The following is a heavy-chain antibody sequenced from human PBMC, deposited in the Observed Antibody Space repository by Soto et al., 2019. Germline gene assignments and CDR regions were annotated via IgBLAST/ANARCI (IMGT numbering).Heavy chain of an antibody. V-gene: IGHV4-39*01. J-gene: IGHJ4*02. Sequence: SETLSLTCTVSGGSISSSSYYWGWIRQPPGKGLEWIGSIYYSGSTYYNPSLKSRVTISVDTSKNQFSLKLSSVTAADTAVYYCATGVAAEHFYDSSGYFSDDYWGQGTQVTVS. CDR1: GGSISSSSYY. D-gene: IGHD3-22*01. CDR3: ATGVAAEHFYDSSGYFSDDY. CDR2: IYYSGST.